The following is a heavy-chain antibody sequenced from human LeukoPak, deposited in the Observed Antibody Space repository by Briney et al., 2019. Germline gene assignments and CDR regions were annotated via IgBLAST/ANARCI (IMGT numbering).Heavy chain of an antibody. D-gene: IGHD6-19*01. J-gene: IGHJ4*02. Sequence: PGASLKISCKGSGSSFTSYWISWVRQLRGKGLEWMGRIDPSDSYTNYSPSFQGHVTISADKSISTSYLQWSSLKASDTAMYYCARQDIAVAGTFLWGQGTLVTVSS. V-gene: IGHV5-10-1*01. CDR3: ARQDIAVAGTFL. CDR1: GSSFTSYW. CDR2: IDPSDSYT.